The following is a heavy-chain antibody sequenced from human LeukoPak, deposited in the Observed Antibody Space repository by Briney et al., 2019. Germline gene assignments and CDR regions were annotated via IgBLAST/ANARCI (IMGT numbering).Heavy chain of an antibody. CDR1: VFTFSSYA. CDR2: ISGSGGST. D-gene: IGHD6-13*01. J-gene: IGHJ4*02. CDR3: AKSFQQLKPMYYFDY. Sequence: GGSLRLSCAASVFTFSSYAMSLVRQAPGKGLEWVSAISGSGGSTYYADSVKGRFTISRDNSKNTLYLQMNSLRAEDTAVYYCAKSFQQLKPMYYFDYWGQGTLVTVSS. V-gene: IGHV3-23*01.